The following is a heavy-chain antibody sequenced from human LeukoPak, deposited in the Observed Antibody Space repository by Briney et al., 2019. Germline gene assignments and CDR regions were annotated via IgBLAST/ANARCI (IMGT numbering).Heavy chain of an antibody. V-gene: IGHV3-48*01. D-gene: IGHD1-14*01. CDR2: ISSGGSTI. CDR3: ARYKSKHSFRPMYYFDY. CDR1: GFTFSSYN. Sequence: GGSLRLSCAASGFTFSSYNMNWVRQAPGKGLDWVSYISSGGSTIYYADSVKGRFTISRDNAKNSLYLQMNSLRAEDTAVYYCARYKSKHSFRPMYYFDYWGQGTLVTVSS. J-gene: IGHJ4*02.